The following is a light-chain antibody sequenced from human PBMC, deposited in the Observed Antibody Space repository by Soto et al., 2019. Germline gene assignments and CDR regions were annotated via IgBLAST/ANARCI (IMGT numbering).Light chain of an antibody. CDR2: DVT. Sequence: QSALAQPRSVSGSPGQSVTISCSGTSXVVGGYNSVSWYQQFPGKAPRLMIYDVTKRPSGVPDRFSGSKSGNTASLTISGLQAEDEAGYYCCSYAATYTLVFGGGTNVTVL. CDR1: SXVVGGYNS. CDR3: CSYAATYTLV. V-gene: IGLV2-11*01. J-gene: IGLJ2*01.